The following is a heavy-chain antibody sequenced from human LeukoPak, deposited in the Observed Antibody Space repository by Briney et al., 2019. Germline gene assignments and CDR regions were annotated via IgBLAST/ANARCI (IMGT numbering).Heavy chain of an antibody. CDR1: GGSISSYY. Sequence: SETLSLTCTVSGGSISSYYWGWIRQPPGKGLEWIGSIYYSGSTYYNPSLTSRVTISVDTSKNQFSLKLSSVTAADTAVYYCARPRSSGYYSGAFDIWGQGTMVTVSS. J-gene: IGHJ3*02. CDR2: IYYSGST. CDR3: ARPRSSGYYSGAFDI. D-gene: IGHD3-22*01. V-gene: IGHV4-39*01.